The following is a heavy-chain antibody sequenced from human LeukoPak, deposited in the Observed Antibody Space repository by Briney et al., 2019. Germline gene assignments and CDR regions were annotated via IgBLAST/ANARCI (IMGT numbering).Heavy chain of an antibody. D-gene: IGHD2-2*01. CDR1: GGSISSSSYY. CDR2: IYYSGST. J-gene: IGHJ4*02. Sequence: KPSETLSLTCTVSGGSISSSSYYWGWIRQPPGKGLEWIGSIYYSGSTYYNPSLKSRVTISVDTSKNQSSLKLSSVTAADTAVYYCARGARDIVVVPAAICDYFDYWGQGTLVTVSS. V-gene: IGHV4-39*01. CDR3: ARGARDIVVVPAAICDYFDY.